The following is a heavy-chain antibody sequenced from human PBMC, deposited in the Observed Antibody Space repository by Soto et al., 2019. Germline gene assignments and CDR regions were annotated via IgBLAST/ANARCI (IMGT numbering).Heavy chain of an antibody. Sequence: SETLSLTCTVSGGSISSYYWSWIRQPPGKGLEWIGEIYHSGSTNYNPSLKIRVTISVDKSKNQFSLKLSSVTAADTAVYYCARGQGTRENWFDPWGQGTLVTVSS. V-gene: IGHV4-59*12. J-gene: IGHJ5*02. CDR1: GGSISSYY. CDR3: ARGQGTRENWFDP. D-gene: IGHD3-10*01. CDR2: IYHSGST.